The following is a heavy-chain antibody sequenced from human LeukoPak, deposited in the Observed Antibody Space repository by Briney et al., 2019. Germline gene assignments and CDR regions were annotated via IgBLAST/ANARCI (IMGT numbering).Heavy chain of an antibody. D-gene: IGHD6-6*01. CDR1: GYTFTSYG. Sequence: GASVKVSCKASGYTFTSYGISWVRQAPGQWLEWMGWISAYNGNTNYAQKLQGRVTMTTDTSTSTAYMELRSLRSDDTAVYYCARAQYPYSSSPNDAFDIWGQGTMVTVSS. CDR2: ISAYNGNT. CDR3: ARAQYPYSSSPNDAFDI. V-gene: IGHV1-18*01. J-gene: IGHJ3*02.